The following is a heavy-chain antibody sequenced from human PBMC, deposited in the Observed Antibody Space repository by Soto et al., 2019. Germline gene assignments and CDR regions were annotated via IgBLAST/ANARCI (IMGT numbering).Heavy chain of an antibody. CDR2: TYYRSKWYN. CDR3: ARGEQYSGRIFDY. D-gene: IGHD1-26*01. Sequence: QVQLQQSGPGLVKPSQTLSVTCGISGDSVSSNSAAWNWLRQSPSRGLEWLGRTYYRSKWYNDYAVSVESRITINPDTSQNHFSLQLNFVTPEDTAVYFCARGEQYSGRIFDYWGQGTLVTVSS. J-gene: IGHJ4*02. CDR1: GDSVSSNSAA. V-gene: IGHV6-1*01.